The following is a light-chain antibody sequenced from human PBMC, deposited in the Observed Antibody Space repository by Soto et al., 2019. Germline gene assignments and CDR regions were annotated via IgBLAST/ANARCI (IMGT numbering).Light chain of an antibody. Sequence: IQLTQSPSFLSSSLGDRVTITWWASQGISSYLAWYQQKQGKAPKLLIYAASTLQSGVPSRFSGSVSGTEGTITISGLQKDDGSTYYCQQYSSYTFTFGGGTKVDIK. V-gene: IGKV1-9*01. J-gene: IGKJ4*01. CDR1: QGISSY. CDR3: QQYSSYTFT. CDR2: AAS.